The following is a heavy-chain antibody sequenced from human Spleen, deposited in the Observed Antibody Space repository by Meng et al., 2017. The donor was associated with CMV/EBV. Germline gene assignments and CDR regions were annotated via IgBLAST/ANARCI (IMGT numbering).Heavy chain of an antibody. V-gene: IGHV1-46*01. CDR1: GYIFTGFY. Sequence: KASGYIFTGFYVHWVRQAPGQGPEWVGIITPSGGTTNYAQKFQGRVTMTRDTSTSTVYMELSGLRSEDTAVYYCARERIVVPVGTDYWGQGTLVTVSS. D-gene: IGHD2-2*01. CDR2: ITPSGGTT. J-gene: IGHJ4*02. CDR3: ARERIVVPVGTDY.